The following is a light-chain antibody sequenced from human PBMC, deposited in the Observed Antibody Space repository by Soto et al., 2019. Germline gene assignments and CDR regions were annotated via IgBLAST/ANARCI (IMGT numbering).Light chain of an antibody. CDR3: QQYGTGPPNLLT. V-gene: IGKV3-15*01. Sequence: EIVMTQSPVTLSVSPGEGATLSCRASQSISSSLAWYQQKPGQPPKLLIFGASTRATGIPARFSGSGSGTEFTLTITRLQSEDSAIYYCQQYGTGPPNLLTFGGGTKVEI. CDR2: GAS. J-gene: IGKJ4*01. CDR1: QSISSS.